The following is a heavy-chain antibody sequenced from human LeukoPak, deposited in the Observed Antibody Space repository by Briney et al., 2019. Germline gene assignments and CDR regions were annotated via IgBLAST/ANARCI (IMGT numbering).Heavy chain of an antibody. Sequence: SQTLSPTCAISGDSVSGNSATWNWIRQSPSRGLEWLGRTHYRSKWYNDYAVSVKSRITINPDTSMNQFSLQLTSVTPEDTAVYYCARASGSWYWGFDYWGQGTLVTVSS. CDR2: THYRSKWYN. V-gene: IGHV6-1*01. CDR3: ARASGSWYWGFDY. D-gene: IGHD6-13*01. J-gene: IGHJ4*02. CDR1: GDSVSGNSAT.